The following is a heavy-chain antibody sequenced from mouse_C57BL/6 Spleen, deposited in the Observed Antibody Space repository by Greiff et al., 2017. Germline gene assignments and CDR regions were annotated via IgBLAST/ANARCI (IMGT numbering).Heavy chain of an antibody. CDR1: GYTFTSYW. CDR2: IYSGCGST. D-gene: IGHD1-1*01. V-gene: IGHV1-55*01. Sequence: QVQLQQSGAELVKPGASVKMSCMVSGYTFTSYWITWVKQRPGQGLEWIGDIYSGCGSTNYNEKFKSKATLTVDTSTSTAYLQLISLTSEDSAVYYCARDYGSFDYWGQGTTLTVSS. CDR3: ARDYGSFDY. J-gene: IGHJ2*01.